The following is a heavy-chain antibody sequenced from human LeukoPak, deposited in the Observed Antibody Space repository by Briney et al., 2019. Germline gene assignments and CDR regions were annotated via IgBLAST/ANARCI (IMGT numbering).Heavy chain of an antibody. Sequence: PSETLSLTCAVYGGSFSGYYWSWIRQPPGKGLEWIGEINHSGSTNYNPSLKSRVTISVDTSKNQFSLNLSSVTAADTAVYYCARPRLLYGSGPTLVWGPGTLVTVSS. CDR1: GGSFSGYY. D-gene: IGHD3-10*01. CDR3: ARPRLLYGSGPTLV. CDR2: INHSGST. J-gene: IGHJ4*02. V-gene: IGHV4-34*01.